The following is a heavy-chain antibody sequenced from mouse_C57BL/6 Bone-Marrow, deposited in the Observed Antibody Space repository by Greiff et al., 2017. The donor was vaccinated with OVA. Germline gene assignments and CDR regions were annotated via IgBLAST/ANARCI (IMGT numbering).Heavy chain of an antibody. J-gene: IGHJ4*01. CDR2: IWWDDDK. V-gene: IGHV8-8*01. CDR1: GFSLSTFGMG. CDR3: ARMNYYGNYGAMDY. Sequence: QVTLKESGPGILQPSQTLSLTCSSSGFSLSTFGMGVGWIRQPPGKGLEWLVHIWWDDDKYYNPALKSRLTISKDTSKNQVFLKIANVDTADTATYYCARMNYYGNYGAMDYWGQGTSVTVSS. D-gene: IGHD2-1*01.